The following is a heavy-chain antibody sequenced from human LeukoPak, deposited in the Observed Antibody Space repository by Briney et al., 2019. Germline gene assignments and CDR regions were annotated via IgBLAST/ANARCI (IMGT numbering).Heavy chain of an antibody. CDR2: ISSSSNNI. Sequence: GGSLRLSCAASGFTFSSYSMNWVRQAPGKGLEWVSYISSSSNNIYYADSVKGRFTISRNNAKNSLYLQMNSLRAEDTAVYYCVRDFHRRLYDTNYYFYWGQGTLVTVSS. D-gene: IGHD3-22*01. V-gene: IGHV3-48*04. J-gene: IGHJ4*02. CDR1: GFTFSSYS. CDR3: VRDFHRRLYDTNYYFY.